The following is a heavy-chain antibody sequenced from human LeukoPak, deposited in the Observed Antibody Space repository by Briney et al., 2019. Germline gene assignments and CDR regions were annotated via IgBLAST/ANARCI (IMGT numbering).Heavy chain of an antibody. D-gene: IGHD2-15*01. V-gene: IGHV4-4*02. Sequence: SGTLSLTCAVSGGPINSSKWWSWVRQPPGKGLEWIGEIYHSGSTNYNPSLKSRATISVDKSKNQFSLKLSSVTAADTAVYYCARSYSKYNWFDPWGQGTLVTVSS. CDR1: GGPINSSKW. J-gene: IGHJ5*02. CDR2: IYHSGST. CDR3: ARSYSKYNWFDP.